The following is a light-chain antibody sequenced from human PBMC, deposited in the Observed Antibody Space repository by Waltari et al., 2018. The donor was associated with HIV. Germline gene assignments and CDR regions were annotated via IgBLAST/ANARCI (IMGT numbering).Light chain of an antibody. CDR3: QQYDNVPVT. J-gene: IGKJ3*01. Sequence: DIQLTQSPSSLSASVVDRVTITCQASQDISSYLNWYQQKPGKAPKLLIYDASDLETGVPSRFSGSGSGTDFTFTISSLQPADIATYYCQQYDNVPVTFGPGTKVEIK. CDR1: QDISSY. CDR2: DAS. V-gene: IGKV1-33*01.